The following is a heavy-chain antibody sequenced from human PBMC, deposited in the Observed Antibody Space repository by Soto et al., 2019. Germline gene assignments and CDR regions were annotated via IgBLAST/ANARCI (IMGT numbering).Heavy chain of an antibody. CDR3: AKGLGLYYDTSGYYFFDS. CDR1: GFTLSSFA. D-gene: IGHD3-22*01. Sequence: PGGSLRLSCVASGFTLSSFAMTWVRQAPGKGLEWVSGISHSGGSKYYADSVKGRFTISRDISKNTLYLQMNSLRAEDTAVYYCAKGLGLYYDTSGYYFFDSWGQGTLVTVSS. V-gene: IGHV3-23*01. J-gene: IGHJ4*02. CDR2: ISHSGGSK.